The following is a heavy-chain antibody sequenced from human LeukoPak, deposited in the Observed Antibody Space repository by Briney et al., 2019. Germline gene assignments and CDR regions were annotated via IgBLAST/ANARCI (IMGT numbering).Heavy chain of an antibody. D-gene: IGHD3-3*01. CDR1: GGSISSYY. CDR2: IYSSGST. V-gene: IGHV4-4*07. Sequence: PSETLSLTCTVSGGSISSYYWNWIRQPAGKGLEWIGRIYSSGSTNYNPSLKSRVTMSVDTSKNQFSLKLSSVTAADTAVYYCASPRGSYYDFWSGPMALDYWGQGTLVTVSS. J-gene: IGHJ4*02. CDR3: ASPRGSYYDFWSGPMALDY.